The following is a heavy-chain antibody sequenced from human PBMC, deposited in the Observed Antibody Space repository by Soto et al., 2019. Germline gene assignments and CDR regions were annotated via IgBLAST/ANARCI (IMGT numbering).Heavy chain of an antibody. J-gene: IGHJ6*02. CDR2: IYYSGST. V-gene: IGHV4-31*03. D-gene: IGHD2-2*02. Sequence: PSETLSLTCTVSGGSISSGGYYCSWIRQHPGKGLEWIGYIYYSGSTYYNPSLKSRVTISVDTSKNQFSLKLSSVTAADTAVYYCARGIVVVPAAIREYYYYGMDVWGQGTTVTVSS. CDR1: GGSISSGGYY. CDR3: ARGIVVVPAAIREYYYYGMDV.